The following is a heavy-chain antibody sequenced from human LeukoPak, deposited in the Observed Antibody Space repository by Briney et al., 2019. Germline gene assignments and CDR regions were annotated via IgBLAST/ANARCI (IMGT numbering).Heavy chain of an antibody. Sequence: SGPALVKPTQTLTLTCNFSGFSLSTSGVAVAWIRQPPGKALEWLALIYWDDDKRYRSSLKSRLTLTKDTSENQVALTMTNMDPVDSGTYYCAHRTARTTRGFDVWGQGAMVTVSS. V-gene: IGHV2-5*02. CDR3: AHRTARTTRGFDV. D-gene: IGHD1-7*01. J-gene: IGHJ3*01. CDR2: IYWDDDK. CDR1: GFSLSTSGVA.